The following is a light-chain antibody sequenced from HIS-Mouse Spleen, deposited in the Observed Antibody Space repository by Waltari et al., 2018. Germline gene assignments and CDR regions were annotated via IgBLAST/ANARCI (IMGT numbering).Light chain of an antibody. V-gene: IGLV3-19*01. CDR2: GKN. CDR3: NSRDSSGNHVV. CDR1: SPRSDL. J-gene: IGLJ2*01. Sequence: SSELTQDPAVSVASGQTVRITCQGDSPRSDLASRYQQKPGPSPVLVIYGKNNQPSGIPDRFSGSSSGNTASLTITGAQAEDEADYYCNSRDSSGNHVVFGGGTKLTVL.